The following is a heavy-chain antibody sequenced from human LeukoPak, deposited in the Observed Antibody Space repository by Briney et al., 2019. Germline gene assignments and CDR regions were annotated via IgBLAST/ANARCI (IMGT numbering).Heavy chain of an antibody. CDR3: AKENSAYYTLCYFDY. J-gene: IGHJ4*02. CDR2: IKQDGSEK. CDR1: GFTFSSYW. D-gene: IGHD3-3*01. V-gene: IGHV3-7*04. Sequence: GRSLRLSCAASGFTFSSYWMSWVRQAPGKGLEWVANIKQDGSEKYYVDSVKGRFTISRDNAKNSLYLQMNSLRAEDTAIYYCAKENSAYYTLCYFDYWGQGSLVTVSS.